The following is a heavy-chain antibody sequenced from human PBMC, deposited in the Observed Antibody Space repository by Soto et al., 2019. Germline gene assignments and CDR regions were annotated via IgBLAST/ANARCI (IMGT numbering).Heavy chain of an antibody. CDR1: GFTVSSNY. CDR2: IYSGGST. Sequence: EVQLVESGGGLIQPGGSLRLSCAASGFTVSSNYMSWVRQAPGKGLEWVSVIYSGGSTYYADSVKGRFTISRDNSKNTLYLQMNSLRAEDTAVYYCASPHIVVVTATPDAFDIWGQGTMVTVSS. J-gene: IGHJ3*02. CDR3: ASPHIVVVTATPDAFDI. V-gene: IGHV3-53*01. D-gene: IGHD2-21*02.